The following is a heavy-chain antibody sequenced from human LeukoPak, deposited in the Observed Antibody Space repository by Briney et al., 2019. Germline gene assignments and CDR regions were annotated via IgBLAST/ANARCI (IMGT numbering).Heavy chain of an antibody. CDR1: GFTFSGYD. J-gene: IGHJ5*02. D-gene: IGHD6-13*01. V-gene: IGHV3-13*04. CDR3: ARGMAAAGMSWFDT. Sequence: QPGGSLRLSCTVSGFTFSGYDIHWVRQVAGKGLEWVSGIGTAGDTYYSGSVKGRFTISREKAYNSFYLQMNSLRAGDTAVYYCARGMAAAGMSWFDTWGQGTLVTVSS. CDR2: IGTAGDT.